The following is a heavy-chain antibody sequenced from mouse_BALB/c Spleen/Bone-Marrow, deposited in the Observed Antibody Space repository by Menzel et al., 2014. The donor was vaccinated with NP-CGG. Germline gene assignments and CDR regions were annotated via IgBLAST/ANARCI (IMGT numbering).Heavy chain of an antibody. D-gene: IGHD2-14*01. J-gene: IGHJ2*01. CDR1: GYTFSSYW. CDR2: ILPGSGTT. V-gene: IGHV1-9*01. CDR3: ARGTYRYYFDY. Sequence: QVQLQQPGAELMEPGASVKISCKATGYTFSSYWIEWVKQRPGHGLEWIGEILPGSGTTNYNEKFKGKATFTADTSSNTAYMQLSSLTSEDSAVYYCARGTYRYYFDYWGQGTTLTVSS.